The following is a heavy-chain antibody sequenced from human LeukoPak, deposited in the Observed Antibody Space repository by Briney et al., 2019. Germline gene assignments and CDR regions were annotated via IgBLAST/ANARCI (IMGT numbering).Heavy chain of an antibody. CDR1: GFTFSSYG. CDR2: ISYDGSNK. Sequence: PGRSLRLSCAASGFTFSSYGMHWGRQAPGKGLEWVAVISYDGSNKYYADSVKGRFTISRDNSKNTLDLQMNSLRAEDTAVYYCAKSGYQLLAGNWFDPWGQGTLVTVSS. V-gene: IGHV3-30*18. J-gene: IGHJ5*02. CDR3: AKSGYQLLAGNWFDP. D-gene: IGHD2-2*01.